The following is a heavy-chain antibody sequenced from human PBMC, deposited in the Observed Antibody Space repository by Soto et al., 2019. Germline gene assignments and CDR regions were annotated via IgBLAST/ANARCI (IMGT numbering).Heavy chain of an antibody. CDR2: ISGSGGST. Sequence: GGSLRLSCAASGFTFSSYAMSWVRQAPGKGLEWVSAISGSGGSTYYADSVKGRFTISRDNAKNSLYLQMNSLRAEDTAVYYCARDESQAGRGYYYYYMDVWGKGTTVTVSS. CDR1: GFTFSSYA. J-gene: IGHJ6*03. D-gene: IGHD3-10*01. V-gene: IGHV3-23*01. CDR3: ARDESQAGRGYYYYYMDV.